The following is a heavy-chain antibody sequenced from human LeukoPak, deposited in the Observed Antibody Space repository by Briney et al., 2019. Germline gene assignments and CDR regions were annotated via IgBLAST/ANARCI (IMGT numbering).Heavy chain of an antibody. Sequence: ASVKVSCKASGYTFTSYGISWVRQAPGQGLEWMGWISAYNGNTNYAQKLQGRVTMTTDTSTSTAYMELRSLRSDDTAVYYCARDLWAFDGELSYMDVWGKGTTVTVSS. CDR2: ISAYNGNT. V-gene: IGHV1-18*01. CDR3: ARDLWAFDGELSYMDV. J-gene: IGHJ6*03. CDR1: GYTFTSYG. D-gene: IGHD2/OR15-2a*01.